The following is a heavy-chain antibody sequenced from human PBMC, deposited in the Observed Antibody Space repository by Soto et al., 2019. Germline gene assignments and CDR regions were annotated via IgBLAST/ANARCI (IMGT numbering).Heavy chain of an antibody. D-gene: IGHD3-3*01. CDR1: GFSLSTSGVG. CDR3: ARAIFNNYDFWSAYGMDV. Sequence: SGPTLVKPTQTLTLTCTFSGFSLSTSGVGVGWIRQPPGKALEWLALIYWDDDKRYSPSLKSRLTITKDTSKNQVVLTMPHMDPVDTATYYCARAIFNNYDFWSAYGMDVWGQGTTVTVSS. J-gene: IGHJ6*02. V-gene: IGHV2-5*02. CDR2: IYWDDDK.